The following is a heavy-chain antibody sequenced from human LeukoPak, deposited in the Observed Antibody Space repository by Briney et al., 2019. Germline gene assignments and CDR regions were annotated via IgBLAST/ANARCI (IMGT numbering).Heavy chain of an antibody. Sequence: ASVKVSCKASGYTFTNYGINWVRQAPGQGLEWMGWISPYNGNTNYAQKFQGRVTMTSDTPTSTAYMELSSLRSEDTAVYYCARDLHDSSGYPTYFDYWGQGTLVTVSS. CDR3: ARDLHDSSGYPTYFDY. D-gene: IGHD3-22*01. CDR2: ISPYNGNT. V-gene: IGHV1-18*01. CDR1: GYTFTNYG. J-gene: IGHJ4*02.